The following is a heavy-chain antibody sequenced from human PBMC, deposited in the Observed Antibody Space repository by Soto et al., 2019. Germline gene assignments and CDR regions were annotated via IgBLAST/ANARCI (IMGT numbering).Heavy chain of an antibody. CDR2: IYYSGST. CDR1: GGSISSGGYY. D-gene: IGHD3-9*01. J-gene: IGHJ3*02. Sequence: SETLSLTCTVPGGSISSGGYYWSWIRQHPGKGLEWIGYIYYSGSTYYNPSLKSRVTISVDTSKNQFSLKLSSVTAADTAVYYCARGIQTYYDILTGRSSDAFDIWGQGTMVTVSS. CDR3: ARGIQTYYDILTGRSSDAFDI. V-gene: IGHV4-31*03.